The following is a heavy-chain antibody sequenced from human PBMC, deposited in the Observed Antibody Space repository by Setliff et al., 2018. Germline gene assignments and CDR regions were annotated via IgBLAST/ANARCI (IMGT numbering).Heavy chain of an antibody. V-gene: IGHV1-18*01. CDR3: ARRPIALAGYRKGAFDI. CDR2: VSTYNGDT. J-gene: IGHJ3*02. CDR1: GYSFTSFS. D-gene: IGHD6-19*01. Sequence: ASVKVSCKASGYSFTSFSITWVRQAPGRGLEWLGWVSTYNGDTKSAQKFRGRVTMTTDISTSTVYMELRTLRSDDTAVYYCARRPIALAGYRKGAFDIWGQGTMVT.